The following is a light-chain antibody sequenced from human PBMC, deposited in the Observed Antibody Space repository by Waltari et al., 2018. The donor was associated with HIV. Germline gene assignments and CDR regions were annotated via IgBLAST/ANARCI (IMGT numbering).Light chain of an antibody. CDR1: SSEVGGSKY. CDR2: GVN. CDR3: DSYAGSNNWV. J-gene: IGLJ3*02. V-gene: IGLV2-8*01. Sequence: QSALTQPPSASGSPGQSVTISCTGTSSEVGGSKYVSWYQQHPGNAPKLTIYGVNKRPSGVPDRFSGSKSAHTASLTVSGLQADDEADYYCDSYAGSNNWVFGGGTKLTVL.